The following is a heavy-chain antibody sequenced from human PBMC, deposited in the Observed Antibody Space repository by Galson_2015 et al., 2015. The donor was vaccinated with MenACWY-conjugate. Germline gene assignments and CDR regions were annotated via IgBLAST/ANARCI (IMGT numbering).Heavy chain of an antibody. D-gene: IGHD1-26*01. Sequence: SLRLSCAAPGFTFSNYWMTWVRQTPGMGLEWVANIKQDGSERYYVDSVKGRFTISRDNAKNSLFLQMNSLRAEDTAVYYCTRDLTWKSGSSEEGFGFDVWGQGTMVTVSS. CDR3: TRDLTWKSGSSEEGFGFDV. J-gene: IGHJ3*01. V-gene: IGHV3-7*03. CDR2: IKQDGSER. CDR1: GFTFSNYW.